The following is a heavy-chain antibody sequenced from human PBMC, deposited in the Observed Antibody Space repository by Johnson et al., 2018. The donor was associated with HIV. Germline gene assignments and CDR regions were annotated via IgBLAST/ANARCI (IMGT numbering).Heavy chain of an antibody. CDR1: GFTFSSYA. Sequence: VQLVESGGGVVQPGRYLRLSCAASGFTFSSYAMHWVRQAPGKGLEWVAVISYDGSNKYYADSVKGRFTISRDNSKNTLYLQMNSLRAEDTAVYYCARGIEGLDAFDIWGQGTMVTVSS. CDR3: ARGIEGLDAFDI. J-gene: IGHJ3*02. CDR2: ISYDGSNK. V-gene: IGHV3-30*04. D-gene: IGHD2/OR15-2a*01.